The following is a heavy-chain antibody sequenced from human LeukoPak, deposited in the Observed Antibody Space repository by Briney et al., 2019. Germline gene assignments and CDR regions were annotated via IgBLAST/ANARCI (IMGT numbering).Heavy chain of an antibody. CDR1: GGSILDSAYY. CDR3: ARQSSGYYYGWFDP. V-gene: IGHV4-39*01. J-gene: IGHJ5*02. CDR2: IFYTGNT. D-gene: IGHD3-22*01. Sequence: PSETLSLTCTVSGGSILDSAYYWAWIRQPPGKGLEWIATIFYTGNTHYNPSLKSRVTMSVDTVKNQFSLNSNSVTAADTAVYYCARQSSGYYYGWFDPWGQGTLVTVSS.